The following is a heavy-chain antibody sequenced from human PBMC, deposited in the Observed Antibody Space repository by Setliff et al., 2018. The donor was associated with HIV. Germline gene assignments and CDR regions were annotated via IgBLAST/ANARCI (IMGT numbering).Heavy chain of an antibody. CDR1: GYTFTGYY. CDR3: HMGGYDFSNFRFDS. CDR2: VDPENGEV. J-gene: IGHJ4*02. D-gene: IGHD4-4*01. V-gene: IGHV1-69-2*01. Sequence: ASVKVSCKASGYTFTGYYVHWVRQAPGQGLEWMGRVDPENGEVIYAERFQDRVIMTADTSTETAYMELRSLISSDTAVYYCHMGGYDFSNFRFDSWGQGTRVTVSS.